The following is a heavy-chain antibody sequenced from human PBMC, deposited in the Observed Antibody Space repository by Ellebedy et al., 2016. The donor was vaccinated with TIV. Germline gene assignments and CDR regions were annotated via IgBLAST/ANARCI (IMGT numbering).Heavy chain of an antibody. CDR3: ARDMAVAGTFWYFDL. J-gene: IGHJ2*01. V-gene: IGHV3-48*02. D-gene: IGHD6-19*01. CDR2: ISSTTSTI. Sequence: GESLKISCAPSGFTFSGSAMHWVRQAPGRGLEWVSYISSTTSTIYYADSVKGRFAISRDNAKNSLYLQMNSLRDEDTAVYYCARDMAVAGTFWYFDLWGRGTLVTVSS. CDR1: GFTFSGSA.